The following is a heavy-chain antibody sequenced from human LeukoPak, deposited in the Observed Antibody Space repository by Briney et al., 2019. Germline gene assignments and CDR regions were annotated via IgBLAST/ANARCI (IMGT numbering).Heavy chain of an antibody. CDR2: IWYDGSKQ. CDR1: GFTFSHYG. V-gene: IGHV3-33*01. CDR3: ARDLSYGSGEF. D-gene: IGHD3-10*01. J-gene: IGHJ4*02. Sequence: GGSLRLSCAGSGFTFSHYGIYWVRQAPGKGLEWVAAIWYDGSKQLYRDAVKGRFTISRDDSKNTVFLQMNSLRAEDTAVYFCARDLSYGSGEFWGQGTLVTVSS.